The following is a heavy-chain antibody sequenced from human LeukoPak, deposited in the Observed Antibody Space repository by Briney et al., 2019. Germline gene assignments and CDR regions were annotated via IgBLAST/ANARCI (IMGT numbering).Heavy chain of an antibody. CDR3: AISHSGSPTG. CDR2: INSEGSST. D-gene: IGHD1-26*01. CDR1: GFTFSSYW. Sequence: GALRLSCAASGFTFSSYWMHWVRQAPGKGLLWVSRINSEGSSTSYADSVKGRFTISRDNAKNTLDLQMNSLRAEDTAVYYRAISHSGSPTGWGQGTLVTVSS. V-gene: IGHV3-74*01. J-gene: IGHJ4*02.